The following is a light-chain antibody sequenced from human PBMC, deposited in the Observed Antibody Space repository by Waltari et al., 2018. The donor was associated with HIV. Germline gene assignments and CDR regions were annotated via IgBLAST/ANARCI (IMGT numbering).Light chain of an antibody. CDR2: SNN. V-gene: IGLV1-44*01. CDR1: GSNIGSND. Sequence: QSVLTQPPSASGTPGQRVTISCSGSGSNIGSNDVNWYQQPPGTAPKLRIYSNNPRPAGVPDRFSCSKSGAAASLAISGLQSEDDADYYCAAWDDSLNGPMFGGGTKLTVL. CDR3: AAWDDSLNGPM. J-gene: IGLJ3*02.